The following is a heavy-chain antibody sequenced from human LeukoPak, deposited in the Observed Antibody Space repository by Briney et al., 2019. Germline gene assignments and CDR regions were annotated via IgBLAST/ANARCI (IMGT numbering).Heavy chain of an antibody. V-gene: IGHV3-48*01. Sequence: GGSLRLSCSASGFTFSEYAMSWVRQVPGKGLGWVSYISSSSSTIYYADSVKGRFTISRDNAKNSLYLQMNSLRAEDTAVYYCASRGCSGGSCQDYWGQGTLVTVSS. J-gene: IGHJ4*02. CDR1: GFTFSEYA. D-gene: IGHD2-15*01. CDR2: ISSSSSTI. CDR3: ASRGCSGGSCQDY.